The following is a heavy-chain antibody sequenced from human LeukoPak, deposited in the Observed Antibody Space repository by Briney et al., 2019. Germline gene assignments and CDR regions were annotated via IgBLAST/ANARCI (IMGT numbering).Heavy chain of an antibody. J-gene: IGHJ6*03. CDR2: ISGSSAGI. CDR1: GFTFNNYA. CDR3: AKEYGDYNYYYYMDV. D-gene: IGHD4-17*01. Sequence: PGGSLRLSCAASGFTFNNYAMGWVRQAPGKGLEWVSVISGSSAGIKYADSVKGRFTISRDNSKNSLYLQMNSLRTEDTALYYCAKEYGDYNYYYYMDVWGKGTTVTVSS. V-gene: IGHV3-43*02.